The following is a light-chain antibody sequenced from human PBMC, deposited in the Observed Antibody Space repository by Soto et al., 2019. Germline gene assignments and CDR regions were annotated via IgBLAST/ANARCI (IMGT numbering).Light chain of an antibody. Sequence: EIVMTQSRATLSVSPGERATRACRASQSVSSNLAWYQQKPGQAPRLLIYGASTRATGIPARFSGSGSGTEFTLTIRSLQSEDFAVYYCQQYNNWPYTFGQGTKLEIK. J-gene: IGKJ2*01. CDR3: QQYNNWPYT. CDR1: QSVSSN. V-gene: IGKV3-15*01. CDR2: GAS.